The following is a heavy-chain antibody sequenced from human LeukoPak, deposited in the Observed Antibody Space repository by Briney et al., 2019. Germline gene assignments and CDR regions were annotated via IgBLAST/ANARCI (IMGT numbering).Heavy chain of an antibody. CDR3: ARQGTGSSWFFDS. D-gene: IGHD6-13*01. V-gene: IGHV3-23*01. Sequence: GGSLRLSCAASGFTFSSYAMSWVRQAPGKGLEWVSAISGSGGSTYYADSVKGRFTISRDNSKNTLYLQMNSLRAEDTAVYYCARQGTGSSWFFDSWGQGTVVTVSS. J-gene: IGHJ4*02. CDR1: GFTFSSYA. CDR2: ISGSGGST.